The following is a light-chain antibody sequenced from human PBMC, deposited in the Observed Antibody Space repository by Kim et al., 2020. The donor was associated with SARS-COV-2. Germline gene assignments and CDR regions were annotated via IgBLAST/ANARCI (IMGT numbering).Light chain of an antibody. CDR3: QAWDSSTVV. CDR2: QDS. Sequence: VSPGQTASITCSGDKLGDKYACWYQQKPGQSPVLVIYQDSKRPSGIPERFSGSNSGNTATLTISGTQAMDEADYYCQAWDSSTVVFGGGTQLTIL. V-gene: IGLV3-1*01. J-gene: IGLJ2*01. CDR1: KLGDKY.